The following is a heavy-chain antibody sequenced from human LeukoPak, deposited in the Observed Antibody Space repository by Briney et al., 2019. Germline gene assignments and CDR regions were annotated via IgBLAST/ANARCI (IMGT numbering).Heavy chain of an antibody. Sequence: GGSLRLSCAASGFTFSSYSMNWVRQAPGKGLQWVSSISSSSSYIYYADSVKGRFTISRDNAKNSLYLQMNSLRAEDTAVYYCARGAYDNYLYGMDVWGQGTTVTVSS. CDR2: ISSSSSYI. D-gene: IGHD5-12*01. J-gene: IGHJ6*02. CDR3: ARGAYDNYLYGMDV. V-gene: IGHV3-21*01. CDR1: GFTFSSYS.